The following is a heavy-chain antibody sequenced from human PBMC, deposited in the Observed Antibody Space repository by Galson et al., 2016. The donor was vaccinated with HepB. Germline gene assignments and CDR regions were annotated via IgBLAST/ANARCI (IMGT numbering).Heavy chain of an antibody. Sequence: SLRLSCAASGFTFSTYAMHWVRQAPGEGLEWVAVLAYDGSSIYYADSVKGRFTISRDNSKNALYLEMNSLRAEDTAVYYCARDHLYFYDSSANYGPYFDWWGQGALVIVSS. D-gene: IGHD3-22*01. J-gene: IGHJ4*02. V-gene: IGHV3-30*04. CDR3: ARDHLYFYDSSANYGPYFDW. CDR2: LAYDGSSI. CDR1: GFTFSTYA.